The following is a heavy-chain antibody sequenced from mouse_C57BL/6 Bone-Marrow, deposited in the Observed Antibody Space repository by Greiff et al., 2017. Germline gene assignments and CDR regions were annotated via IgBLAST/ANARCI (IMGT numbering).Heavy chain of an antibody. D-gene: IGHD2-4*01. J-gene: IGHJ3*01. CDR1: GYTFTSYW. V-gene: IGHV1-61*01. CDR3: AREGDYSLFAY. Sequence: QVQLQQPGAELVRPGSSVKLSCKASGYTFTSYWMDWVKQRPGQGLEWIGNIYPSDSETHYNQKFKDKATLTVDKSSSTAYMQLSSLTSEDSAVYYCAREGDYSLFAYWGQGTLVTVSA. CDR2: IYPSDSET.